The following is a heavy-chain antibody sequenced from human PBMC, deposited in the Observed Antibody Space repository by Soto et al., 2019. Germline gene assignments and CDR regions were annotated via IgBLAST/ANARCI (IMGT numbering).Heavy chain of an antibody. CDR2: ISWNSGSI. CDR1: GFTFDDYA. J-gene: IGHJ3*02. CDR3: AKDDYGDYEGAFDI. D-gene: IGHD4-17*01. Sequence: GGSLRLSCAASGFTFDDYAMHWVRQAPGKGLEWVSGISWNSGSIGYADSVKGRFTISRDNAKNSLYLQMNSLRAEDTALYYCAKDDYGDYEGAFDIWGQGTMVTVSS. V-gene: IGHV3-9*01.